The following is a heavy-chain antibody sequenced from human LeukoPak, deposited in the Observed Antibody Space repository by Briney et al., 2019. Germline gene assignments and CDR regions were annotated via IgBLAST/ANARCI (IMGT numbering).Heavy chain of an antibody. D-gene: IGHD1-20*01. Sequence: PGGSLRLSCAASGFTFSSYAMSWVRQAPGKGLEWVSAISVSGGSTYYADSVKGRFTISRDNSKNTLYLQMNSLRAEDTAVYYCAKYPPLTGTTSYFDYWGQGTLVTVSS. CDR2: ISVSGGST. J-gene: IGHJ4*02. CDR3: AKYPPLTGTTSYFDY. V-gene: IGHV3-23*01. CDR1: GFTFSSYA.